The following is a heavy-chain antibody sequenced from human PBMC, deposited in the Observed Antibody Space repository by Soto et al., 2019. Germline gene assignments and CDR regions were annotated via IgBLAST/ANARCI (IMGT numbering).Heavy chain of an antibody. Sequence: SETLSLTCTVSGGSISSYHWSWVRQPPGKGLEWIGSFYYSGSTNYNPSLKSRVTISVDTSKNQFSLKLSSVTAADTAVYFCARHSGKRGQYQLLDYWGQGTLVTVSS. J-gene: IGHJ4*02. V-gene: IGHV4-59*08. CDR1: GGSISSYH. CDR3: ARHSGKRGQYQLLDY. CDR2: FYYSGST. D-gene: IGHD2-2*01.